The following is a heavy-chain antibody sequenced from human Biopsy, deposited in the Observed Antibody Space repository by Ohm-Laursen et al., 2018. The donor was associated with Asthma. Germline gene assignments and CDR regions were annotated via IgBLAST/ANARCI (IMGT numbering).Heavy chain of an antibody. J-gene: IGHJ4*02. CDR1: GFTFRSYA. CDR3: ARDVMEWYLPAFDF. Sequence: SLRLSCSVSGFTFRSYAMHWVRQAPGKGLEWVAVGGSYYDGGLKYYADSVNGRFTVSRDDSKNTLYLQMNSLKPDDTAVYYCARDVMEWYLPAFDFWGQGTLVTVSS. D-gene: IGHD3-3*01. V-gene: IGHV3-30-3*01. CDR2: GGSYYDGGLK.